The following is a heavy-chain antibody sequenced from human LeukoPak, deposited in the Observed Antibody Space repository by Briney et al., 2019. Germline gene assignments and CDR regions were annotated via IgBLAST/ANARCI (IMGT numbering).Heavy chain of an antibody. CDR2: MSSTGSS. CDR1: NGSISGYF. V-gene: IGHV4-59*01. Sequence: PSETLSLTCSVSNGSISGYFWSWIRQPPGKGLEFIGYMSSTGSSNYNPSLKSRVTLSVDTSKDQFSLRLDSVTAADTAVYYCARLGSSAMVTFNYWGQGTLVTVSS. CDR3: ARLGSSAMVTFNY. D-gene: IGHD5-18*01. J-gene: IGHJ4*02.